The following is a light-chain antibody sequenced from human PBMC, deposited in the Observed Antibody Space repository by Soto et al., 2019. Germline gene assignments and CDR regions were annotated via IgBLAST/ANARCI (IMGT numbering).Light chain of an antibody. J-gene: IGKJ1*01. CDR2: GTS. V-gene: IGKV3-20*01. CDR1: QSISSTY. CDR3: QHYGNSPPWT. Sequence: EIVLTQSPGTLSLSPGERATLSCRASQSISSTYLAWYQQKPGQAPRLLIHGTSSRATGIPDRFSGGGSETDFTPTISRLEPEDFAVYYCQHYGNSPPWTFGQGTKVEIK.